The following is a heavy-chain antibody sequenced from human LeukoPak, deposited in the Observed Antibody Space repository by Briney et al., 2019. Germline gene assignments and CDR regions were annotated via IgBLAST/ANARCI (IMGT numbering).Heavy chain of an antibody. V-gene: IGHV3-23*01. CDR1: GFTFSNYA. J-gene: IGHJ3*02. CDR3: ARDIAFDI. Sequence: GGSLRLSCAASGFTFSNYAMTWVRQAPGKGLEWVAAISGNGGSTYYADSVKGRFTISRDNAKNSLYLQMNSLRAEDTAVYYCARDIAFDIWGQGTMVTVSS. CDR2: ISGNGGST.